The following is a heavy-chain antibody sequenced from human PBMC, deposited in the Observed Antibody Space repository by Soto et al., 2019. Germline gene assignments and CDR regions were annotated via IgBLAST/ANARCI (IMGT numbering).Heavy chain of an antibody. D-gene: IGHD6-19*01. Sequence: ASVKVSCKASGYTFTSYGISWVRQAPGQGLEWMGWISAYNGNTNYAQKLQGRVTMTTDTSTSTAYMELRSLRSDGTAVYYCARDKFAVAIGSTDYWGQGTLVTVSS. J-gene: IGHJ4*02. CDR1: GYTFTSYG. V-gene: IGHV1-18*01. CDR3: ARDKFAVAIGSTDY. CDR2: ISAYNGNT.